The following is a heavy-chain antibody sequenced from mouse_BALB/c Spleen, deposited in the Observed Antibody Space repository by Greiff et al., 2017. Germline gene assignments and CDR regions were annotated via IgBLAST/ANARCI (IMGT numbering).Heavy chain of an antibody. CDR2: ISSGSSTI. Sequence: EVHLVESGGGLVQPGGSRKLSCAASGFTFSSFGMHWVRQAPEKGLEWVAYISSGSSTIYYADTVKGRFTISRDNPKNTLFLQMTSLRSEDTAMYYCAIYYGYGYAMDYWGQGTSVTVSS. CDR1: GFTFSSFG. D-gene: IGHD2-2*01. V-gene: IGHV5-17*02. CDR3: AIYYGYGYAMDY. J-gene: IGHJ4*01.